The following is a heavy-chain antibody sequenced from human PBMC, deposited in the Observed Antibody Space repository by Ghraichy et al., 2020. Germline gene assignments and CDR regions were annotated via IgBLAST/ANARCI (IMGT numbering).Heavy chain of an antibody. CDR1: GFTFRDYY. J-gene: IGHJ4*02. D-gene: IGHD3-3*01. CDR2: ISSSCSGK. CDR3: ARDLVWSHSDY. V-gene: IGHV3-11*01. Sequence: LSLTCAASGFTFRDYYMSWIRQAPGKGLEWVLYISSSCSGKYYTDSVNDRFTISRDNAKNSLYLQINSLRAEDTAVYYCARDLVWSHSDYWGQGTLVTVSS.